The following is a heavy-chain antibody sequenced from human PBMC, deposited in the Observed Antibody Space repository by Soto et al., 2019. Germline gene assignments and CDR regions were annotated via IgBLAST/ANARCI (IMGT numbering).Heavy chain of an antibody. CDR1: GFTFSSYS. CDR3: ARDSQGRYCSSTSCPRMDV. D-gene: IGHD2-2*01. Sequence: GGSLRLSCAARGFTFSSYSMNWVRQAPGKGLEWVSYISNSSSTIYYADSVKGRFTISRDNAKNSLYLQMNSLRDEDTAVYYCARDSQGRYCSSTSCPRMDVWGQGTTVTVSS. CDR2: ISNSSSTI. J-gene: IGHJ6*02. V-gene: IGHV3-48*02.